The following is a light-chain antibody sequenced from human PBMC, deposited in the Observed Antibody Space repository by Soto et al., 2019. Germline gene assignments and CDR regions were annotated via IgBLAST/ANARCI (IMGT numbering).Light chain of an antibody. CDR3: QHYGTSAL. V-gene: IGKV3-20*01. CDR1: QSVSSSY. Sequence: EIVLTQSPGTLSLSPGERATLSCRASQSVSSSYLAWYKQKPGQAPRLLIYDASRATGIPDRFSASGSGTDFTLTITRLEPEDLAVYYCQHYGTSALFGPGTKVEI. J-gene: IGKJ3*01. CDR2: DAS.